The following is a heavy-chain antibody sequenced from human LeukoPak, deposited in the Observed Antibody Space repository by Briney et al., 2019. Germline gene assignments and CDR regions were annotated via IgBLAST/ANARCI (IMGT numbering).Heavy chain of an antibody. V-gene: IGHV3-23*01. J-gene: IGHJ6*03. D-gene: IGHD2-2*02. CDR1: GFTFSSYA. Sequence: SGGSLRLSCAVSGFTFSSYAMSWVRRAPGKGLEWVSAISGSGGSTYYAASVKSRFTISRDNSKNTLYLQMKSLRAEDTAVYYCAKDLEVVPAAIKYYYYYMDVWGKGTTVTVSS. CDR3: AKDLEVVPAAIKYYYYYMDV. CDR2: ISGSGGST.